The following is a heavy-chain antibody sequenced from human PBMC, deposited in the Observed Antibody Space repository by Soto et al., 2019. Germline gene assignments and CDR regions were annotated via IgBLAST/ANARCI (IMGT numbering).Heavy chain of an antibody. Sequence: GGSLRLSCAASGFSFSTYGMHWVRQAPGKGLEWVAFISNDGSNKYYADSVKGRFTISRDNSKNTLYLQMNSLRAEDTAVYYCANSVTMIVVARYFQHWGQGTLVTVSS. J-gene: IGHJ1*01. CDR1: GFSFSTYG. CDR2: ISNDGSNK. D-gene: IGHD3-22*01. CDR3: ANSVTMIVVARYFQH. V-gene: IGHV3-30*18.